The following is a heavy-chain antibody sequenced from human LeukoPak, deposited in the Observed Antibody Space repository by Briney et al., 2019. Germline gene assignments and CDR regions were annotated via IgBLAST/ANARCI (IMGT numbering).Heavy chain of an antibody. CDR2: IIPIFGTA. CDR3: AWIFCGLRVQDALDI. Sequence: SVTVSCKASGGTFSSYAISWVREAPGQGLEWRGGIIPIFGTANYAQKFQGRVTITADESTSTAYMELSSLRSEDTAVYYCAWIFCGLRVQDALDIWGQGTMVTVSS. J-gene: IGHJ3*02. D-gene: IGHD1-26*01. CDR1: GGTFSSYA. V-gene: IGHV1-69*01.